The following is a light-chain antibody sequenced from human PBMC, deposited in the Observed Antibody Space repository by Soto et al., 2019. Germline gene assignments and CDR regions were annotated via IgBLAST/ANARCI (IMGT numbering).Light chain of an antibody. V-gene: IGKV3-15*01. CDR2: GAS. J-gene: IGKJ2*02. CDR3: QQYNNWPPWT. CDR1: QSVSSN. Sequence: EIVMTQSPATLSVSPGERATLSCRASQSVSSNLAWYQQKPGQAPRLPIYGASTRATGIPARFSGSGSGTEFTLTISSLQSEDFAVYYCQQYNNWPPWTFGQGTKLEIK.